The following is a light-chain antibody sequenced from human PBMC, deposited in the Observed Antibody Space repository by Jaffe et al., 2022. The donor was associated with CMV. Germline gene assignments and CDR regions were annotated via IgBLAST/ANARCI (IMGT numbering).Light chain of an antibody. CDR3: QQYNRYPLT. CDR2: KAS. CDR1: QSINIW. V-gene: IGKV1-5*03. Sequence: DIQMTQSPSTLSASVGDRVTITCRASQSINIWLAWYQQKPGKAPKLLIYKASSLESGVPSRVSGSGSGTEFTLTISSLQPDDFATYYCQQYNRYPLTFGGGTKVEIK. J-gene: IGKJ4*01.